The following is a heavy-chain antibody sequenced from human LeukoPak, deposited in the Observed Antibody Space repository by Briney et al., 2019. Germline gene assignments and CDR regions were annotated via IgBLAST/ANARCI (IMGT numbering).Heavy chain of an antibody. V-gene: IGHV1-69*13. Sequence: SVKVSCKASGGTFSSYAISWVRQAPGQGLEWMGGIIPIFGTANYAQKFQGRVTITADESTSTAYMELSSLRSEDTAVYYCARVAAWEPPAGYNWFDPWGQGTLVTVSS. D-gene: IGHD1-26*01. CDR3: ARVAAWEPPAGYNWFDP. CDR1: GGTFSSYA. CDR2: IIPIFGTA. J-gene: IGHJ5*02.